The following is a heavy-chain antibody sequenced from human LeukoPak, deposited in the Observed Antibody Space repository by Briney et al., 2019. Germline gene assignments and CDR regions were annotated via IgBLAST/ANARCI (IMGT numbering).Heavy chain of an antibody. CDR3: ARDYTYYYDSGSSGPHYFDF. Sequence: GRSLRLSCAASGFTFSSYAMHWVRQAPGKGLEWVALISYHGDITYYADSVKGRFTLSRDNSKTTLFLQLNSLRAEDTAVYYCARDYTYYYDSGSSGPHYFDFWRQGTLVTVSS. CDR1: GFTFSSYA. V-gene: IGHV3-30*01. J-gene: IGHJ4*02. CDR2: ISYHGDIT. D-gene: IGHD3-10*01.